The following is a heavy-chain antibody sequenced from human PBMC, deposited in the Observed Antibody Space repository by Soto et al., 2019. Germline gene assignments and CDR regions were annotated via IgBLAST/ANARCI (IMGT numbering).Heavy chain of an antibody. CDR1: VGSVSVYY. CDR3: ARGVGSSPPQY. J-gene: IGHJ4*02. Sequence: PSETLSLTCAISVGSVSVYYWSWIRQSTGQGLEWIWYIYASGSPYYNPSLRSRVTISADTSKNQISLKLTSPTAADTAVYYCARGVGSSPPQYWGRGTLVTVSS. D-gene: IGHD1-26*01. V-gene: IGHV4-59*02. CDR2: IYASGSP.